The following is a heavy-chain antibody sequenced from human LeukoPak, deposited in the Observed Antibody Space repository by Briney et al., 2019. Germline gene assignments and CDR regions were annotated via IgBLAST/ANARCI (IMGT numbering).Heavy chain of an antibody. V-gene: IGHV3-74*01. Sequence: GGSLRLSCAASRFTPSTYCGHWVRQAPGKGLVWVSRISIDGSSTSSADSVKGRFTVSRDNAKNTLYLQMNSLRAEDTAVYFCERGTLGIYGGWDVWGQGTLVTVSS. CDR3: ERGTLGIYGGWDV. CDR1: RFTPSTYC. D-gene: IGHD3-16*01. J-gene: IGHJ4*02. CDR2: ISIDGSST.